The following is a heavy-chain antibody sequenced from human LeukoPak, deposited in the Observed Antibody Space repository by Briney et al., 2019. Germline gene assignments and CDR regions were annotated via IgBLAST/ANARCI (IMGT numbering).Heavy chain of an antibody. Sequence: SETLSLTCTVSGASISSHYWSWIRQPPGKGLEWIAYTHHSGSTNYNPSLKSRVTISVDTSKNQFSLRLSSVTAADTAVYYCARAEDCRRTSCYMGIAYWGQGARVIVSS. D-gene: IGHD2-2*02. CDR2: THHSGST. CDR1: GASISSHY. CDR3: ARAEDCRRTSCYMGIAY. J-gene: IGHJ4*02. V-gene: IGHV4-59*11.